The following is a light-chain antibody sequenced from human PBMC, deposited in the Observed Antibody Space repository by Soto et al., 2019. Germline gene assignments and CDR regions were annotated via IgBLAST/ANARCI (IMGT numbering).Light chain of an antibody. CDR1: SSDIGSYNY. CDR2: DVS. J-gene: IGLJ1*01. V-gene: IGLV2-14*03. CDR3: CSYAGSSTYV. Sequence: QSVLTQPASVSGSPGQSITISCTGTSSDIGSYNYVSWYQQHPGKAPKLIINDVSNRPSGVSDRFSGSKSGNTASLTISGLQAEDEADYYCCSYAGSSTYVFGTGTKVTVL.